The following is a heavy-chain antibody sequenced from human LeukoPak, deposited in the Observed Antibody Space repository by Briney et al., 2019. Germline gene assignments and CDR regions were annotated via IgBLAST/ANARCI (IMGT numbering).Heavy chain of an antibody. CDR2: IKQDGSEK. CDR1: GSPFSSYW. V-gene: IGHV3-7*03. J-gene: IGHJ4*02. Sequence: GGPLSLSCAAPGSPFSSYWMTWARQAQGRGLKWVANIKQDGSEKYYVDSVKGRFTISRDNAKNSLYLQMNSLRAEDTALYYCAKDIEYGSGSYTHWGQGTLVTVSS. CDR3: AKDIEYGSGSYTH. D-gene: IGHD3-10*01.